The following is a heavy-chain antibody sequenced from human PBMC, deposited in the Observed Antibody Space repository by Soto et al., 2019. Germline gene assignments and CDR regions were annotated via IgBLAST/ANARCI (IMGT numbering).Heavy chain of an antibody. Sequence: SETLSLTCAVYGGSFSGYYWSWIRQPPGKGLEWIGEINHSGSTNYNPSLKSRVTISVDTSKNQFSLKLSSVTAADTAVYYCARGADGIFDYWGQGTLVPVSS. CDR1: GGSFSGYY. CDR2: INHSGST. D-gene: IGHD3-3*02. V-gene: IGHV4-34*01. CDR3: ARGADGIFDY. J-gene: IGHJ4*02.